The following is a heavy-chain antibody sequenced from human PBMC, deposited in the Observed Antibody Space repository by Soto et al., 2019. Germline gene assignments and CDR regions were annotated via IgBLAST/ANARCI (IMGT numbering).Heavy chain of an antibody. J-gene: IGHJ6*02. D-gene: IGHD6-13*01. CDR2: IIPIFGTA. CDR3: ARAEEVAAAGTEYYYGMDV. V-gene: IGHV1-69*06. Sequence: QVQLVQSGAEVKKPGSSVKLSCKASGGTFSSYAISWVRQAPGQGLEWMGGIIPIFGTANYAQKFQGRVTITADKSTSTAYMELSSLRSEDTAVYYCARAEEVAAAGTEYYYGMDVWGQGTTVTVSS. CDR1: GGTFSSYA.